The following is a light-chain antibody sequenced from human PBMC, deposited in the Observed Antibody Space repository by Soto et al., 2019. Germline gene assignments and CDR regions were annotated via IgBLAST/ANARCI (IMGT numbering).Light chain of an antibody. J-gene: IGKJ5*01. CDR3: QQYDDLPIT. CDR1: QDISHY. V-gene: IGKV1-33*01. Sequence: DIQMTQSPSSLSASVGDTFTITCHATQDISHYLNWYQQQPGQALKLLIYDASNLHPGVPSRFRGSGSGTEFSFNITRLQPEDVATYYCQQYDDLPITFGQGTRLEI. CDR2: DAS.